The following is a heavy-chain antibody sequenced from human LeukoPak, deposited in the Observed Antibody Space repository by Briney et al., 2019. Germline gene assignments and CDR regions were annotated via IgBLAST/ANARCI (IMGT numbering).Heavy chain of an antibody. CDR3: ATSRVCPLDY. D-gene: IGHD2-2*01. V-gene: IGHV5-51*01. Sequence: GESLKISCKTSGYSFTTYWIGWVRQMPGKGLEWMGVIHPGDSDTRYSPSFQGQVTISADKSISTAYLQWSSLKASDTAMYYCATSRVCPLDYWGQGTLVTVSS. CDR1: GYSFTTYW. CDR2: IHPGDSDT. J-gene: IGHJ4*02.